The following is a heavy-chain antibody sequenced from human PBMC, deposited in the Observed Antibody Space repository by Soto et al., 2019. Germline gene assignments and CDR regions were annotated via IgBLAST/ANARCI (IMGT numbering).Heavy chain of an antibody. CDR2: IYYSGST. J-gene: IGHJ4*02. CDR3: ASYYYGSGSYYSY. V-gene: IGHV4-30-4*01. D-gene: IGHD3-10*01. Sequence: SETLSLTCTVSGGSISSGDYYWSWIRQPPGKGLEWIGYIYYSGSTYYNPSLKSRVTISVDTSKNQFSLKLSSVTAADTAVYYCASYYYGSGSYYSYWGQGTLVAVSS. CDR1: GGSISSGDYY.